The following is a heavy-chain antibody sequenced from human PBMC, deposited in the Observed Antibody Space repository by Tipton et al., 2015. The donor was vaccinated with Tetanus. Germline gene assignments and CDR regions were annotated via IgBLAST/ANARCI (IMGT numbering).Heavy chain of an antibody. Sequence: TLSLTCSVSDGSSRNYYWSWIRQPPGKGLEWIGNIYSSGSANYNPPLRSRVTISVAASKDRFSLKMISVTPADTAVYYCARSKLLWFGESLSGFDSWGQGTLVTVSA. CDR2: IYSSGSA. J-gene: IGHJ4*02. D-gene: IGHD3-10*01. CDR1: DGSSRNYY. V-gene: IGHV4-59*01. CDR3: ARSKLLWFGESLSGFDS.